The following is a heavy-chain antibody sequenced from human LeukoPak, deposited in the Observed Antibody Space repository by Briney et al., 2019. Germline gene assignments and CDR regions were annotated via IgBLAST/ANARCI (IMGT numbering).Heavy chain of an antibody. V-gene: IGHV1-18*01. CDR2: ISAYNGNT. CDR3: ARGGAGYSSSWYPQPFDY. CDR1: GYTFTSYG. D-gene: IGHD6-13*01. Sequence: GASVKVSCKASGYTFTSYGIGWVRQAPGQGLEWMGWISAYNGNTNYAQKLQGRVTMTTDTSTSTAYMELRSLRSDDTAVYYCARGGAGYSSSWYPQPFDYWGQGTLVTVSS. J-gene: IGHJ4*02.